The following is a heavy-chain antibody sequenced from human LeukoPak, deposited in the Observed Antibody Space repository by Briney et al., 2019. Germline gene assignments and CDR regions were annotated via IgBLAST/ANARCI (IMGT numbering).Heavy chain of an antibody. J-gene: IGHJ4*02. V-gene: IGHV1-2*06. CDR3: AREGGITGTTDY. D-gene: IGHD1-7*01. CDR2: INPNSGGA. CDR1: GYTFTGYY. Sequence: GASVKVSCKASGYTFTGYYMHWVRQAPGQGLEWMGRINPNSGGANYAQKFQGRVTMTRDTSISTAYMELSRLRSDDTAVYYCAREGGITGTTDYWGQGTLVTVSS.